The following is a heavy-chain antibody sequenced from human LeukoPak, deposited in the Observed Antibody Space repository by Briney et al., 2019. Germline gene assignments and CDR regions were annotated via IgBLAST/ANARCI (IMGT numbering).Heavy chain of an antibody. CDR3: AREYEWTGGEGYAFDI. CDR1: GGSISSYY. J-gene: IGHJ3*02. CDR2: IYYSGST. Sequence: SETLSLTCTVSGGSISSYYWSWILQPPGKGLEWIGYIYYSGSTNYNPSLKSRVTISVDTSKNQFSLKLSSVTAADTAVYYCAREYEWTGGEGYAFDIWGQGTMVTVSS. V-gene: IGHV4-59*01. D-gene: IGHD3-3*01.